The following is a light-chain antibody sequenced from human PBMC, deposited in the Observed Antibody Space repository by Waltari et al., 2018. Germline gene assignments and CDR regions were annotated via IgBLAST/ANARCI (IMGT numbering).Light chain of an antibody. CDR3: QTWGTGIPV. CDR1: SGHSYYA. CDR2: LNNDGTH. J-gene: IGLJ3*02. Sequence: QLVLTQSPSASASLGASVKLTCTLSSGHSYYAIAWHQQQPEKGPRFLMILNNDGTHNKGDGIPARFSGSSSGAERYLTISSLQSEDEADYYCQTWGTGIPVFGGGTKLTVL. V-gene: IGLV4-69*01.